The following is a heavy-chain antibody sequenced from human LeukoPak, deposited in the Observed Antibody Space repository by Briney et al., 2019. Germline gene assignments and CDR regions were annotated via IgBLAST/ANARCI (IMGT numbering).Heavy chain of an antibody. Sequence: PSETLSLTCTVSGDSISSSNYYWSWIRQPPGKGLEWIGTIHYSGGTYHNPSLKSRLTLSVDTSKNHFSLKVDSVTAADMATYYCARYSTVTRFDYWGQGTLVTVSS. CDR2: IHYSGGT. D-gene: IGHD4-17*01. V-gene: IGHV4-39*02. CDR1: GDSISSSNYY. J-gene: IGHJ4*02. CDR3: ARYSTVTRFDY.